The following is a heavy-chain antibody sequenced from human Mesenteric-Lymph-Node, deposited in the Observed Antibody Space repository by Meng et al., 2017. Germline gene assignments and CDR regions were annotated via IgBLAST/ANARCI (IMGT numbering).Heavy chain of an antibody. CDR1: GGSFRDYY. CDR2: IDHRGNT. D-gene: IGHD4-17*01. CDR3: ARHVYGDSYGF. J-gene: IGHJ4*02. Sequence: QVQLTQWGAGLLKPSETLSRSCALYGGSFRDYYWTWIRHPPGKGLEWIGEIDHRGNTKYNPSLKSRVTISLDTSKKQFSLKVSSVTAADSAVYYCARHVYGDSYGFWGQGTLVTVSS. V-gene: IGHV4-34*01.